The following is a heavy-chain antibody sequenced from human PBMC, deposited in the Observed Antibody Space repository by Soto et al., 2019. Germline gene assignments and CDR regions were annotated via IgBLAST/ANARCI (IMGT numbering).Heavy chain of an antibody. CDR3: AREQGGSYFFGPDY. D-gene: IGHD1-26*01. J-gene: IGHJ4*02. Sequence: QVQLVESGGGVVQPGRSLRLSCAASGFTFSSYAMHWVRQAPGEGLEWVAVISYDGSNKYYADSVKGRFTISRDNSKNTLYLQMNSLRAEDTAVYYCAREQGGSYFFGPDYWGQGTLVTVSS. CDR2: ISYDGSNK. CDR1: GFTFSSYA. V-gene: IGHV3-30-3*01.